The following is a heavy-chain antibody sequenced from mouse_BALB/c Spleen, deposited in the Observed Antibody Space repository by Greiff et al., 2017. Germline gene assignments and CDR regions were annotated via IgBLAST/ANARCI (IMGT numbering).Heavy chain of an antibody. CDR2: IYPGSGNT. J-gene: IGHJ2*01. Sequence: QVQLQQSGAELARPGASVKLSCKASGYTFTDYYINWVKQRTGQGLEWIGEIYPGSGNTYYNEKFKGKATLTAGKSSSTAYMQLSSLTSEDSAVYFCARWNYYDNWGQGTTLTVSS. CDR1: GYTFTDYY. V-gene: IGHV1-77*01. CDR3: ARWNYYDN.